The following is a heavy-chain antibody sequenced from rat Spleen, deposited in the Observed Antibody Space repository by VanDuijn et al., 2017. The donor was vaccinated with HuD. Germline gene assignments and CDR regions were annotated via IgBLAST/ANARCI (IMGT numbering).Heavy chain of an antibody. Sequence: EVQLVESGGGLVKPGRSLKLSCVASGFTFNNYWMTWIRQAPGKGLEWIASITNTGDSTYYPDSVKGRFTISRDNAKSTLYLQMNSLRSEDTATYYCTRDWVYPFTYWGQGTLVTVSS. CDR1: GFTFNNYW. J-gene: IGHJ3*01. D-gene: IGHD1-9*01. CDR3: TRDWVYPFTY. CDR2: ITNTGDST. V-gene: IGHV5-31*01.